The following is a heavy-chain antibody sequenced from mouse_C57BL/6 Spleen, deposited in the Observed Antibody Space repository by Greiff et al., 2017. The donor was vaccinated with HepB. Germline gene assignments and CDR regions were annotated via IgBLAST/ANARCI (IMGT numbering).Heavy chain of an antibody. CDR1: GFSLTSYG. CDR3: AKLGTEDSYDAMDY. CDR2: IWGGGST. V-gene: IGHV2-9*01. J-gene: IGHJ4*01. Sequence: VKLQESGPGLVAPSQSLSITCTVSGFSLTSYGVDWVRQPPGRGLEWLGVIWGGGSTNYNSALMSRLSISKDNSKSQAYVNMNSLQTDDTGMYYCAKLGTEDSYDAMDYWVQGTSVTVAS. D-gene: IGHD2-14*01.